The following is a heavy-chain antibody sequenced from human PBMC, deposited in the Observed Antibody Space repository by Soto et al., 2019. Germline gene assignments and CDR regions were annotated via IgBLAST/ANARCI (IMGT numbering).Heavy chain of an antibody. J-gene: IGHJ4*01. Sequence: SGTLSLTCAVSGGPISSWTYAGGWIRKPPGKTLEWIVTIYYHGNTYSNPSLKSRVTISVDTSNNQLSLKLRSVTAADTAVYYCARHDGFSSGWIIDYWGHRTLVTVSS. V-gene: IGHV4-39*01. CDR2: IYYHGNT. CDR3: ARHDGFSSGWIIDY. D-gene: IGHD6-19*01. CDR1: GGPISSWTYA.